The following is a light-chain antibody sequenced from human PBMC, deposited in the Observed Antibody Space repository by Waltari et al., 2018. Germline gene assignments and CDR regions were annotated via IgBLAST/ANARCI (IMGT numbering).Light chain of an antibody. CDR1: QSISSY. CDR2: AAS. CDR3: QQSYSTPLT. J-gene: IGKJ4*01. Sequence: QMPQSPSSLSSSVGDRVTITCRSSQSISSYLNWYQQKPGKAPKLLIYAASSLQSGVPSRFSGSGSGTDFTLTISSLQPEDFATYYCQQSYSTPLTFGGGTKVEIK. V-gene: IGKV1-39*01.